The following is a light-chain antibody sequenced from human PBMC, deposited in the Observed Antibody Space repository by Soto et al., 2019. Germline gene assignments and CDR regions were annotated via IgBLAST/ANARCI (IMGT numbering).Light chain of an antibody. J-gene: IGLJ2*01. V-gene: IGLV1-44*01. CDR2: SNN. Sequence: QSVLTQPPSASGTPGQRVTICCYGSSSNIGSNTVNWYQQLPGTAPKLLIYSNNQRPSGVPDRFSGSKSGTSAALAISGLHSENEADYYRAAWDDSLNGPVFGGGTKLTVL. CDR3: AAWDDSLNGPV. CDR1: SSNIGSNT.